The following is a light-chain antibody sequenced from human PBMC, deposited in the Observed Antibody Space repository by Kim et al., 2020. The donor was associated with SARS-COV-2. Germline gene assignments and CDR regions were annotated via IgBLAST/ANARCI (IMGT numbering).Light chain of an antibody. CDR1: SSDVGGYDY. J-gene: IGLJ1*01. CDR3: TSYAGSNTFCV. Sequence: QSALTQPPSASGSPGQSVTISCTGTSSDVGGYDYVSWYQQHPGKAPKLMIYEVNKRPSGVPDRFSGSKSGNTASLTVSGLQADDEADYYCTSYAGSNTFCVFGTGTKVTVL. V-gene: IGLV2-8*01. CDR2: EVN.